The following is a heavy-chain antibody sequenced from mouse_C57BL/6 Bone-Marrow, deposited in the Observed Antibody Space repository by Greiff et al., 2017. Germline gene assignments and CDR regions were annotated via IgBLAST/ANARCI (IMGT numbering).Heavy chain of an antibody. CDR3: ARHSKRGYFDV. V-gene: IGHV5-6*01. Sequence: EVKVVESGGDLVKPGGSLKLSCAASGFTFSSYGMSWVRQTPDKRLEWVATISSGGSYTYYPDSVKGRFTISRDNAKNTLYLQMSSLKSEDTAMYYCARHSKRGYFDVWGTGTTVTVSS. J-gene: IGHJ1*03. CDR1: GFTFSSYG. CDR2: ISSGGSYT. D-gene: IGHD2-5*01.